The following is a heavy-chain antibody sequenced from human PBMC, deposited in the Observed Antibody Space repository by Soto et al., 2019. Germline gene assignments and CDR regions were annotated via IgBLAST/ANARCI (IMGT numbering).Heavy chain of an antibody. CDR2: LYYTGRT. CDR3: ARDQVTMFGPTVVGMDV. D-gene: IGHD3-3*01. V-gene: IGHV4-39*07. Sequence: PSETLSLTCTVSGGSISRGTYYWGWIRQPPGKGLEWIGSLYYTGRTYYSPSLKSRVTISVDTSKNQFSLKLSSVTAAGTGVYYCARDQVTMFGPTVVGMDVWGQGTTVTVSS. J-gene: IGHJ6*02. CDR1: GGSISRGTYY.